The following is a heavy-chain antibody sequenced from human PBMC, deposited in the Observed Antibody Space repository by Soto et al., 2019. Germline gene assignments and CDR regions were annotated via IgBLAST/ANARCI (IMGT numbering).Heavy chain of an antibody. J-gene: IGHJ5*02. D-gene: IGHD3-10*01. CDR1: GYTFTGYY. Sequence: QIQLVQSGAEVKKPGASVKVSCKASGYTFTGYYLHWVRQAPGQGLEWMGWVNPISGDTNYAQKFQDRVIMTSDRSITTVHMELRRMRSEDTDVYYCAREEGFRNTMDRGRWFDPWGQGTLVTVSS. CDR3: AREEGFRNTMDRGRWFDP. V-gene: IGHV1-2*02. CDR2: VNPISGDT.